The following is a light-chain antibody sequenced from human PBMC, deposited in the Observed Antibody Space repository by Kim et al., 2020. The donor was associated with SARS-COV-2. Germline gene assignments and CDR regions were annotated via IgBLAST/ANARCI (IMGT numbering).Light chain of an antibody. CDR2: EGS. CDR1: SSDVGSYNL. V-gene: IGLV2-23*01. J-gene: IGLJ1*01. Sequence: PGQSITISCTGTSSDVGSYNLLSWYQQHPGKAPKLMIYEGSKRPSGVSNRFSGSKSGNTASLTISGLQPEDEADYYCCSYAGSAYVFGTGTKVTVL. CDR3: CSYAGSAYV.